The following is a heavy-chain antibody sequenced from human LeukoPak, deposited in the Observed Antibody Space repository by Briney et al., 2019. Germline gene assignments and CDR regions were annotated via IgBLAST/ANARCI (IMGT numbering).Heavy chain of an antibody. CDR2: IHYSWST. D-gene: IGHD6-13*01. J-gene: IGHJ4*02. CDR3: TRSSSWYDY. V-gene: IGHV4-59*01. CDR1: GGSISSYY. Sequence: SETLSLTCTVSGGSISSYYWSWIPQPPGKGLEWIRYIHYSWSTNYNPSLKRRVTISVDTSTNQFSLKLRSVTAADTAVYYCTRSSSWYDYWGQGTLVSVSS.